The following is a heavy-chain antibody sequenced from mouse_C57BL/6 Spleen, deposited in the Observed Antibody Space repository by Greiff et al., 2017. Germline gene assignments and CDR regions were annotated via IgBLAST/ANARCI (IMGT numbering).Heavy chain of an antibody. CDR2: INPYNGGT. V-gene: IGHV1-19*01. CDR3: ASGYYGTNDAMDY. CDR1: GYTFTDYY. J-gene: IGHJ4*01. D-gene: IGHD2-1*01. Sequence: VQLQQSGPVLVKPGASVKMSCKASGYTFTDYYMNWVKQSHGKSLEWIGVINPYNGGTSYNQKFKGKATLTVDKSSSTAYMELNSLTSEDSAVYYCASGYYGTNDAMDYWGQGTSVTVSS.